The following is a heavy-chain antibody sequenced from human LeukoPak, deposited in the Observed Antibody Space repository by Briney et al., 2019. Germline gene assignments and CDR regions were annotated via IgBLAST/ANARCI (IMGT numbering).Heavy chain of an antibody. D-gene: IGHD6-6*01. CDR1: GGSINIYY. Sequence: SETLSLTCTVSGGSINIYYWSWIRQPAAKGLEWIGRIYTSGSTYYNPSLKSRVTISVDTSKNQFSLKLSSVTAADTAVYYCARAPSHNYYYYYMDVWGKGTTVTVSS. V-gene: IGHV4-4*07. CDR2: IYTSGST. CDR3: ARAPSHNYYYYYMDV. J-gene: IGHJ6*03.